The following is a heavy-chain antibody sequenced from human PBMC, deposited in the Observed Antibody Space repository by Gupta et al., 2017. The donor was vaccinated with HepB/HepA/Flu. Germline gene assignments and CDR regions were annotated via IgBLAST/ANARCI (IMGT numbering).Heavy chain of an antibody. CDR3: AKVGADSLGYAFNI. V-gene: IGHV3-23*01. CDR2: ISGSGGST. CDR1: GFTFSRYA. J-gene: IGHJ3*02. D-gene: IGHD3-16*01. Sequence: EVQLLESGCGLVQPGGSLRLSCAASGFTFSRYAISWVRQAPGKGLEWVSAISGSGGSTYYADSVKGRFTISRDNSKNTLYLQMNSLRAEDTAVYYCAKVGADSLGYAFNIWGQGTMVTVSS.